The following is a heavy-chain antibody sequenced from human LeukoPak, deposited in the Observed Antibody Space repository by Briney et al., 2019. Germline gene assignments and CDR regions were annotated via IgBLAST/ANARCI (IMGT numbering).Heavy chain of an antibody. V-gene: IGHV3-7*01. Sequence: PGGSLRLSCEGSGFTFSNYWMGWVRLAPGKGLQWVANIKTDGSEKYYVDPVRGRFTISRDNAKNSLYLQMNSLRAEDTAVYYCATYSSLNRREFQYWGQGTLLTVSS. CDR1: GFTFSNYW. J-gene: IGHJ1*01. CDR2: IKTDGSEK. CDR3: ATYSSLNRREFQY. D-gene: IGHD3-22*01.